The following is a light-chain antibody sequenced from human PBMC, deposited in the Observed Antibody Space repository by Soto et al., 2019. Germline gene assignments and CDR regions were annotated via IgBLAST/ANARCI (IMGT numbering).Light chain of an antibody. J-gene: IGKJ5*01. CDR2: DAS. CDR3: QQYNSYQIT. CDR1: QSISSW. V-gene: IGKV1-5*01. Sequence: DIQRTQSPSTLSASVGDRVTITCRASQSISSWLAWYQQKPGKAPKLLIYDASSLESGVSSRFSGSGSGTEFTLTISSLQPDDFATYYCQQYNSYQITFGQGTRLEIK.